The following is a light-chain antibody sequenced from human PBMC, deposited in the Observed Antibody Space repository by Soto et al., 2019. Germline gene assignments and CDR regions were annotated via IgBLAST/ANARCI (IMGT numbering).Light chain of an antibody. Sequence: EIVLTQSPATLSLSPGERATLSCRASQTISSYLLWYQQKPGQAPRLLIYDASNRATGIQARFSGSGSETDFTLTISSLEPEDFAVYYCQHRMNWPLTVGQGTRLEIK. CDR2: DAS. CDR3: QHRMNWPLT. J-gene: IGKJ5*01. V-gene: IGKV3-11*01. CDR1: QTISSY.